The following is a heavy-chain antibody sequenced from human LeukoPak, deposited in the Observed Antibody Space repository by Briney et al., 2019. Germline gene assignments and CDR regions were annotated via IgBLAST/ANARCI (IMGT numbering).Heavy chain of an antibody. J-gene: IGHJ4*02. D-gene: IGHD4-17*01. CDR1: GRSISSSY. V-gene: IGHV4-59*08. CDR3: ARAPSYGDYVDY. Sequence: SETLSLTCTVSGRSISSSYWSWIRQPPGKVLEWIGYIDYSGNTNYNPSLKSRVAISVDTSKNKFSLKLSSVTGADTTVYYCARAPSYGDYVDYWGQGTLVTVSS. CDR2: IDYSGNT.